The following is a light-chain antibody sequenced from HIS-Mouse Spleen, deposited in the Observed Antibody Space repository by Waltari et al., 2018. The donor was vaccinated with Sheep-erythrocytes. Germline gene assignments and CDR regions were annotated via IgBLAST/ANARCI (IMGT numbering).Light chain of an antibody. V-gene: IGKV1-12*01. CDR3: QQYGSSLRT. Sequence: DIQMTQSPSSVSASVGDRVTITCRASQGISSWLAWYQQKPGKDPKLLIYAASSLQRGVPSRVSGSGSGTDFTLTISSLQPEDFAVYYCQQYGSSLRTFGQGTKVEIK. J-gene: IGKJ1*01. CDR2: AAS. CDR1: QGISSW.